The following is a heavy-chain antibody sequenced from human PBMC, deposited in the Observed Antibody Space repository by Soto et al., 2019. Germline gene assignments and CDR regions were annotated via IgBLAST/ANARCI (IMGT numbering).Heavy chain of an antibody. CDR1: GFTFSDYY. J-gene: IGHJ6*02. Sequence: QVQLVESGGGLVKPGGSLRLSCAASGFTFSDYYMSWIRQAPGKGLEWASYISSSSSYTNYADSVKGRFTISRDNAKNSLYLQMNSLRAEDTAVYYCARDSITMVRGPPYGMDVWGQGTTVTVSS. CDR3: ARDSITMVRGPPYGMDV. CDR2: ISSSSSYT. V-gene: IGHV3-11*06. D-gene: IGHD3-10*01.